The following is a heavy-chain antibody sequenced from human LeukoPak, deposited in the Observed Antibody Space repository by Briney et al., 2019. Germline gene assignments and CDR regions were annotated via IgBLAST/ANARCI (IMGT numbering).Heavy chain of an antibody. CDR3: ARVASFSGTASY. Sequence: GGSLRLSCAASGFTFSSYAMSWVRQAPGKGLEWVSAMSGSGASTYYADSVKGRFTISRDNSKNTLYLQMNSLRAEDTAVYYCARVASFSGTASYWGQGTLVTVSS. D-gene: IGHD6-13*01. V-gene: IGHV3-23*01. CDR2: MSGSGAST. CDR1: GFTFSSYA. J-gene: IGHJ4*02.